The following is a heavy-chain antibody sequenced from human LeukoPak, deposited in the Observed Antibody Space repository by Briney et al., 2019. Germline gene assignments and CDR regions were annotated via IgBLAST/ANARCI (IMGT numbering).Heavy chain of an antibody. CDR3: ARDQGASYPYFDY. D-gene: IGHD1-26*01. CDR2: IWYDGSNK. CDR1: GFTFSSHG. J-gene: IGHJ4*02. Sequence: GGSLRLSCTASGFTFSSHGMHWVRQAPGKGLEWVALIWYDGSNKYYADSVKGRFTISRDNSKNTLYLQMNSLRAEDTAVYYCARDQGASYPYFDYWGQGTLVTVSS. V-gene: IGHV3-33*01.